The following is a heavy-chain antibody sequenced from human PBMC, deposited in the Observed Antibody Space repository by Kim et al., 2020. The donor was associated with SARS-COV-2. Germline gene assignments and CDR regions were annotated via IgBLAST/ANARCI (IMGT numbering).Heavy chain of an antibody. CDR2: ISAYNGNT. V-gene: IGHV1-18*01. CDR3: ARDRRYFDWLLSPFDY. CDR1: GYTFTSYG. Sequence: ASVKVSCKASGYTFTSYGISWVRQAPGQGLEWMGWISAYNGNTNYAQKLQGRVTMTTDTSTSTAYMELRSLRSDDTAVYYCARDRRYFDWLLSPFDYWGQGTLVTVSS. J-gene: IGHJ4*02. D-gene: IGHD3-9*01.